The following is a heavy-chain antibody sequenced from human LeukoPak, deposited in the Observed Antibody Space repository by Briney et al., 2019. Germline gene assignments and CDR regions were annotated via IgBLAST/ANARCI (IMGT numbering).Heavy chain of an antibody. CDR2: IIPIFGTA. Sequence: GASVKVSCKASGGTFSSYAISWVRQAPGQGLEWMGGIIPIFGTANYAQKFQGRVTITADESTSTAYMGLSSLRSEDTAVYYCARVDYYGSGSYYQTFDYWGQGTLVTVSS. J-gene: IGHJ4*02. D-gene: IGHD3-10*01. V-gene: IGHV1-69*13. CDR1: GGTFSSYA. CDR3: ARVDYYGSGSYYQTFDY.